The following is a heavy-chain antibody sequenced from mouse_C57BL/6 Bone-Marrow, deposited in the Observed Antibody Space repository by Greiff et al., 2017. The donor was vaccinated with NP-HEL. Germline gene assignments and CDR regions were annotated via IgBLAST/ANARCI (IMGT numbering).Heavy chain of an antibody. CDR1: GYTFTSYW. CDR3: ARSVYYGSPFDY. D-gene: IGHD1-1*01. Sequence: QVQLQQPGAELVMPGASVKLSCKASGYTFTSYWMHWVKQRPGQGLEWIGEIDPSDSYTNYNQKFKGKSTLTVDKSSSTAYMQLSSLTSEDSAVYYCARSVYYGSPFDYLGQGTTLTVSS. J-gene: IGHJ2*01. CDR2: IDPSDSYT. V-gene: IGHV1-69*01.